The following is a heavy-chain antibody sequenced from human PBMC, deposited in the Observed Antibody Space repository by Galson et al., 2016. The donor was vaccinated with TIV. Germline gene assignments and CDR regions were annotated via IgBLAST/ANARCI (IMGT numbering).Heavy chain of an antibody. J-gene: IGHJ3*02. CDR3: ARTHDIALTPFDI. V-gene: IGHV3-74*01. CDR1: GFNFNNYW. D-gene: IGHD5-12*01. Sequence: SLRLSCAASGFNFNNYWMHWVRQAPGMGLVWVSRINSDGSTISYVDSVTGRFTISRDNAKNTLFLQMNSLRAEDTAVYSCARTHDIALTPFDIWGQGTMVAVSS. CDR2: INSDGSTI.